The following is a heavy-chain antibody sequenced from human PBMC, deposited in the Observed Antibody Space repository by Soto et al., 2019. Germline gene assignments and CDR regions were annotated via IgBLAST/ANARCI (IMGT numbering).Heavy chain of an antibody. CDR1: GFPLSARGVG. J-gene: IGHJ4*02. CDR3: AHSPWGSAPDY. Sequence: QITLKESGPTLVKPTETLTLTCTVSGFPLSARGVGVGWIRQPPRKALEWLAVIYWNDDKRYSPSLKSRLTITKDTSKNQVVLTMTNTDPVDTAKYYCAHSPWGSAPDYWGQGTLVTVSS. CDR2: IYWNDDK. V-gene: IGHV2-5*01. D-gene: IGHD3-16*01.